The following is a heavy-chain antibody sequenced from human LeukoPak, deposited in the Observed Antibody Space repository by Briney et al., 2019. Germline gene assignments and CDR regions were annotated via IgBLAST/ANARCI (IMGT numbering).Heavy chain of an antibody. D-gene: IGHD5-12*01. V-gene: IGHV3-7*01. CDR1: GFTFSSYA. Sequence: GGSLRLSCAASGFTFSSYAMSWVRQAPGKGLEWVANINQGGSVKYYVDSVKGRFTISRDDAKNSLYVQMNSLRDEDTAVYYCARVGYSGWNLEYWGQGTLVTVSS. CDR3: ARVGYSGWNLEY. CDR2: INQGGSVK. J-gene: IGHJ4*02.